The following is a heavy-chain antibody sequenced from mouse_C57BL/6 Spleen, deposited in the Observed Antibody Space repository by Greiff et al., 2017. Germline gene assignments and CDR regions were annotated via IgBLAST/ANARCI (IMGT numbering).Heavy chain of an antibody. CDR2: IYPSDSET. CDR1: GYTFTSYW. V-gene: IGHV1-61*01. Sequence: VQLQQPGAELVRPGSSVKLSCKASGYTFTSYWMDWVKQRPGQGLEWIGNIYPSDSETHYNQKFKDKATLTVDKSSSTAYMQLSSLTSEDSAVYYCARGEIYCGSCYYFDYWGQGSTLTVSS. J-gene: IGHJ2*01. CDR3: ARGEIYCGSCYYFDY. D-gene: IGHD1-1*01.